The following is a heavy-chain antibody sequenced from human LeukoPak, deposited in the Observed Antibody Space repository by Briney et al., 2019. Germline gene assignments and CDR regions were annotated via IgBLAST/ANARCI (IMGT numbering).Heavy chain of an antibody. D-gene: IGHD1-26*01. CDR2: ISGRIAYI. CDR3: ARGHSGGYQRTDAFDL. J-gene: IGHJ3*01. Sequence: GGSLRLSCAASGFTFRSYRMNWVRQAPGKGLEWLSSISGRIAYIYSADSVKGRLTTSRDNAENSLYLQLNGLRAEDTAIYYCARGHSGGYQRTDAFDLWGQGTMVSVSS. V-gene: IGHV3-21*01. CDR1: GFTFRSYR.